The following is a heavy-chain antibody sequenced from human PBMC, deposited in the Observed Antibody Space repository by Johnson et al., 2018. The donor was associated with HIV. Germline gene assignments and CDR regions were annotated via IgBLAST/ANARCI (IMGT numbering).Heavy chain of an antibody. CDR3: AKGATYYYGSGSYYTGSAFDI. J-gene: IGHJ3*02. CDR1: GFTFSSYA. Sequence: QVQLVESGGGVVQPGRSLRLSCAASGFTFSSYAMHWVRQAPGKGLEWVAVISYDGSNKYYADSVKGRFTISRDNSKNTLYLQMNSLRAEDTAVYYCAKGATYYYGSGSYYTGSAFDIWGQGTMVTVSS. CDR2: ISYDGSNK. V-gene: IGHV3-30-3*01. D-gene: IGHD3-10*01.